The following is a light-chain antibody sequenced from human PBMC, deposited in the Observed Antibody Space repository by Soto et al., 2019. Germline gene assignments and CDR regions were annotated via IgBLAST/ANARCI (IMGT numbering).Light chain of an antibody. J-gene: IGKJ2*01. CDR2: GAS. V-gene: IGKV3-20*01. Sequence: EIVLTQSPGTLSLSPGERPTLSCRASQSISSSYLAWYQQKSGQAPRLLIYGASTRATVIPDRFSGSGSGTDFTLTISRLEPEDFAVYYCQQYGSAPYTFGQGTRLEIK. CDR1: QSISSSY. CDR3: QQYGSAPYT.